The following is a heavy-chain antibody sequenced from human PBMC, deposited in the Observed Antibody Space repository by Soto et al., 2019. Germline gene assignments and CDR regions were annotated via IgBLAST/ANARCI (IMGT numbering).Heavy chain of an antibody. D-gene: IGHD5-12*01. CDR2: ISGSGGST. V-gene: IGHV3-23*01. J-gene: IGHJ4*02. CDR1: GFTFSSYA. Sequence: EVQLLESGGGLIQPGGSLRLSCAASGFTFSSYAMSWVRQAPGKGLEWVSAISGSGGSTYYADSVKGRFTISRDNSKNTLYLQMNSLRAEDTAVYYCAKVYSGYDWGFDYWGQGTLVTVSS. CDR3: AKVYSGYDWGFDY.